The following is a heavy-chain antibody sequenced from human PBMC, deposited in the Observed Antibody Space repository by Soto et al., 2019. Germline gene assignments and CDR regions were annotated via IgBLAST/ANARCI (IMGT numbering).Heavy chain of an antibody. D-gene: IGHD2-21*01. CDR3: AKGSASFRPYYFDY. V-gene: IGHV3-7*03. CDR1: GLRFSSYW. CDR2: IEKGGCGK. J-gene: IGHJ4*02. Sequence: PGGSLRLSCAASGLRFSSYWMTWVRQAPGKGLEWVADIEKGGCGKYYVDSVKGRFTISRDNSKNTLFLQMNSLRDEETAKYYCAKGSASFRPYYFDYWGQGALVTVSS.